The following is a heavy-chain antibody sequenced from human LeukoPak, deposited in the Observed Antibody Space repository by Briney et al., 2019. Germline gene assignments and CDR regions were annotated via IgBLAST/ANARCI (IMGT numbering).Heavy chain of an antibody. V-gene: IGHV3-48*03. CDR1: GFTFSSYE. Sequence: GGSLRLSCAASGFTFSSYEMNWVRQAPGKGLEWVSYISSSGSTIYYADSVKGRFTISRDNSKNTLYLQMNSLRAEDTAVYYCAKRSPSGGSCYRYWGQGTLVTVSS. D-gene: IGHD2-15*01. J-gene: IGHJ4*02. CDR2: ISSSGSTI. CDR3: AKRSPSGGSCYRY.